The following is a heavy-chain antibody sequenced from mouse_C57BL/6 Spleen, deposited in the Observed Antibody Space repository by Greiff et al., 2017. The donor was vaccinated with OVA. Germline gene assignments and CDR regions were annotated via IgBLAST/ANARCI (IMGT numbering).Heavy chain of an antibody. CDR3: ARHWVGTGYYAMDY. Sequence: QVQLQQPGAELVKPGASVKMSCKASGYTFTSYWITWVKQRPGQGLEWIGDIYPGSGSTNYNEKFKSKATLTVDTSSSTAYMQLSSLTSEDSAVNYCARHWVGTGYYAMDYWGQGTSVTVSS. D-gene: IGHD4-1*01. CDR2: IYPGSGST. J-gene: IGHJ4*01. CDR1: GYTFTSYW. V-gene: IGHV1-55*01.